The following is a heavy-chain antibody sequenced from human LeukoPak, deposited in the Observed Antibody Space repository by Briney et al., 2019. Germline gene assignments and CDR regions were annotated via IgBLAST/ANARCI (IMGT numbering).Heavy chain of an antibody. V-gene: IGHV3-74*01. CDR2: INSDGSST. J-gene: IGHJ3*02. CDR3: STGSGHAFDI. D-gene: IGHD3-10*01. CDR1: GFTFSSYW. Sequence: GGSLRLSCTASGFTFSSYWMHWVRQVPGKGLVWVSRINSDGSSTSYADSVKGRFTISRDNAKNTLHVQMNSLRAEDTAVYYCSTGSGHAFDIWGRGTMVTVSS.